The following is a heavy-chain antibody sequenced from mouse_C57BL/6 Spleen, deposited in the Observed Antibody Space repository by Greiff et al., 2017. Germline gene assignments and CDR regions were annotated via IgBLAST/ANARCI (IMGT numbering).Heavy chain of an antibody. V-gene: IGHV5-17*01. CDR3: ARSFYGSSYGWYFDV. CDR2: ISSGSSTI. J-gene: IGHJ1*03. D-gene: IGHD1-1*01. Sequence: DVKLVESGGGLVKPGGSLKLSCAASGFTFSDYGMHWVRQAPEKGLEWVAYISSGSSTIYYADTVKGRFTISRDNAKNTLCLQMTSLRSEDTAMYYCARSFYGSSYGWYFDVWGTGTTVTVSS. CDR1: GFTFSDYG.